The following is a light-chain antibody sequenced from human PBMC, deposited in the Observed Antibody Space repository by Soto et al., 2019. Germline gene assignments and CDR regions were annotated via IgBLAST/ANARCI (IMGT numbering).Light chain of an antibody. J-gene: IGKJ1*01. Sequence: EIVLTQSPGTLSLSPGERATLSCRGSQSVSRSYVAWYQKKPGTDTRLSRQGASRRATGVPDRSTGRGSGTDVTRSISRLENEDFEVYYCQQYGGSTRTFGQGTKVDIK. V-gene: IGKV3-20*01. CDR3: QQYGGSTRT. CDR1: QSVSRSY. CDR2: GAS.